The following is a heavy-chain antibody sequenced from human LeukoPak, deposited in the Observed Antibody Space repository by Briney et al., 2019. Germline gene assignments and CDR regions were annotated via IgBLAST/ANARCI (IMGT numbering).Heavy chain of an antibody. Sequence: GGSLRLSCAASGFSFDDYGMSWVRQAPGKGLEWVSAINWNGGSTVYADSVKGRFTISRDNAKNSLYLQVNSLRVDDTALYYCARDSTPPGPVVVGARYAGFDYWGQGTLVTVSS. J-gene: IGHJ4*02. V-gene: IGHV3-20*04. CDR2: INWNGGST. CDR3: ARDSTPPGPVVVGARYAGFDY. CDR1: GFSFDDYG. D-gene: IGHD2-15*01.